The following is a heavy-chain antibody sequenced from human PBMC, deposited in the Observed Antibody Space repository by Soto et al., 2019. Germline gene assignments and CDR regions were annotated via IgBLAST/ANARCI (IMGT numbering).Heavy chain of an antibody. D-gene: IGHD3-22*01. V-gene: IGHV5-10-1*01. CDR1: GYSFTSYW. CDR2: IDPSDSYT. Sequence: GESLKISCKGSGYSFTSYWISWVRQMPGKGLEWMGRIDPSDSYTNYSPSFQGHVTISADKSISTAYLQWSSLKASDTAMYYCAVIFYYDSSGYFSGMAFWGQGTTVTVS. CDR3: AVIFYYDSSGYFSGMAF. J-gene: IGHJ6*02.